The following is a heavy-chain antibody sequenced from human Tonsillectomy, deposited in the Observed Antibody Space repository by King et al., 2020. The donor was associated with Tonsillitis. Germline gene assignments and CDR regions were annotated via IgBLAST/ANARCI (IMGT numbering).Heavy chain of an antibody. Sequence: VTLKESGPALVKPTQTLTLTCTFSGFSLTTGGMCVSWIRQPPGKALEWLALVDWDDDKYYSTSLKTRLTISKDTSKNQVGLTMTNMDPVDTATYYCARIRQRGPFDYWGQGTLVTVSS. CDR2: VDWDDDK. CDR3: ARIRQRGPFDY. V-gene: IGHV2-70*01. CDR1: GFSLTTGGMC. J-gene: IGHJ4*02. D-gene: IGHD1-1*01.